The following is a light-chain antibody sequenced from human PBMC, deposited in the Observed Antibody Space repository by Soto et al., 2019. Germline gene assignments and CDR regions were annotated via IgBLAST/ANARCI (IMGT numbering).Light chain of an antibody. J-gene: IGKJ5*01. V-gene: IGKV3D-20*02. CDR3: QQRSNWPIT. CDR1: QSVSSSY. Sequence: EIVLTQSPATLSLSPGERATLSCRASQSVSSSYLAWYQQKPGQAPRLLIYGASSRATGIPDRFSGSGSGTDFTLTISSLEPEDFVVYYCQQRSNWPITFGQGTRLEIK. CDR2: GAS.